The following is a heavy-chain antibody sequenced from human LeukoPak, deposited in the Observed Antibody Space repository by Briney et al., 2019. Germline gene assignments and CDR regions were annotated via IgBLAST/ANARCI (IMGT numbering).Heavy chain of an antibody. CDR3: ARDSKGYGGNYNWFDP. D-gene: IGHD4-23*01. Sequence: PSQTLSLTCTVSGGSISSGGYYWSWIRQHPGKGLEWIGYIYYSGSTYYNPSLKSRVTISVDTAKNQFSLKLSSVTAADTAVSYCARDSKGYGGNYNWFDPWGQGTLVTVSS. V-gene: IGHV4-31*03. CDR2: IYYSGST. J-gene: IGHJ5*02. CDR1: GGSISSGGYY.